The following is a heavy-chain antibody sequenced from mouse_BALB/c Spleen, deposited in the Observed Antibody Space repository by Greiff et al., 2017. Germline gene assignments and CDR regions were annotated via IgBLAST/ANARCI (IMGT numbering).Heavy chain of an antibody. CDR1: GFTFSSFG. D-gene: IGHD3-1*01. CDR2: ISSGSSTI. Sequence: EVQRVESGGGLVQPGGSRKLSCAASGFTFSSFGMHWVRQAPEKGLEWVAYISSGSSTIYYADTVKGRFTISRDNPKNTLFLQMTSLRSEDTAMYYCARRAGPSPPYYFDYWGQGTTLTVSS. V-gene: IGHV5-17*02. J-gene: IGHJ2*01. CDR3: ARRAGPSPPYYFDY.